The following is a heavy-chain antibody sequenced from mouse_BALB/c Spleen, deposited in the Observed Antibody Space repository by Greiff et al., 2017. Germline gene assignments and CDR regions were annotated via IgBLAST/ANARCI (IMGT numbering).Heavy chain of an antibody. CDR2: IYPGDGDT. CDR3: ARWSAYAMDY. J-gene: IGHJ4*01. CDR1: GYAFSSYW. V-gene: IGHV1-80*01. Sequence: VQLQQSGAELVRPGSSVKISCKASGYAFSSYWMNWVKQRPGQGLEWIGQIYPGDGDTNYNGKFKGKATLTADKSSSTAYMQLSSLTSEDSAVYFCARWSAYAMDYWVKEPQSPSPQ.